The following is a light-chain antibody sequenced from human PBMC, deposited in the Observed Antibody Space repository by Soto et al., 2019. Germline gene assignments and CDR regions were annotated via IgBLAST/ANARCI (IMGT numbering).Light chain of an antibody. J-gene: IGLJ1*01. CDR3: SLYTTRSTYV. CDR2: EVN. CDR1: SSDVGTYNR. Sequence: QSALTQPPSVSGSPGQSVTISCTGTSSDVGTYNRVSWYQKPPGTAPKLMIYEVNNRPSGVPDRFSGSYSGNTASLTISGLQAEDEADYYCSLYTTRSTYVFGNGTKVTVL. V-gene: IGLV2-18*01.